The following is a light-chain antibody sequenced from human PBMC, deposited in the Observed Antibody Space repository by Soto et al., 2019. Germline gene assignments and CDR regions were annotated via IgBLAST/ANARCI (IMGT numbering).Light chain of an antibody. CDR2: GAS. J-gene: IGKJ1*01. Sequence: EIVLTQSPCTLSLSPGERATLSCRASQSVSSSYLAWYQQKPGQAPRLLIYGASSRATGIPDRFSGSGSGIDFILTISRLEPEDFAVYYCQQYGSSLWTFGQGTKVEIK. V-gene: IGKV3-20*01. CDR1: QSVSSSY. CDR3: QQYGSSLWT.